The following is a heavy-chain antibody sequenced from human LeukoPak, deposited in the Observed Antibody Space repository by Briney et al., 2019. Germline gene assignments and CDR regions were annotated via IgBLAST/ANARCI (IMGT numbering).Heavy chain of an antibody. V-gene: IGHV3-21*01. Sequence: PGGSLRLSCAASGFTLNSYTLSWVRQAPGKGLEWVSSISSTSSYIHYADSVKGRFTISRDNSKNTLYLQMNSLRAEDTAVYYCAKDQQLEPFDYWGQGTLVTVSS. CDR1: GFTLNSYT. CDR3: AKDQQLEPFDY. J-gene: IGHJ4*02. D-gene: IGHD1-1*01. CDR2: ISSTSSYI.